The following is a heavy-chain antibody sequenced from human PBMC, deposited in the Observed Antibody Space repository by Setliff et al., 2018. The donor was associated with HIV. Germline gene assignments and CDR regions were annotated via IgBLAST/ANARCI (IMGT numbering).Heavy chain of an antibody. Sequence: ASVKVSCKASGYTFTDYYIHWVRQAPGHGLEWVGRINPKSGVTSYAQNFRARVTMTRDTSSTTAYMELSTLRSDDTALYYCARSGYGDYDVEAPWDYWGQGTLVTVSS. J-gene: IGHJ4*02. V-gene: IGHV1-2*06. CDR2: INPKSGVT. CDR1: GYTFTDYY. D-gene: IGHD4-17*01. CDR3: ARSGYGDYDVEAPWDY.